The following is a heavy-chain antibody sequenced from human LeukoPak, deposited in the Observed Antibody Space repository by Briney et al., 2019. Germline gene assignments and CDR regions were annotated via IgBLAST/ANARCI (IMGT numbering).Heavy chain of an antibody. CDR3: ATDPPLGILTGPMFDY. CDR2: FDPEDGET. V-gene: IGHV1-24*01. Sequence: GASVKVSCKVSGYTLTELSMHWVRQAPGKGLEWMGGFDPEDGETIYAQKFQGRVTMTEDTSTDTAYMELSSLRSEDTAVYYCATDPPLGILTGPMFDYWGQGTLVTVSS. D-gene: IGHD3-9*01. J-gene: IGHJ4*02. CDR1: GYTLTELS.